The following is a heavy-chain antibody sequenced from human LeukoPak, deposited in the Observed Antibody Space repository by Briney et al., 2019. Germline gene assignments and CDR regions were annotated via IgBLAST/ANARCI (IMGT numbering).Heavy chain of an antibody. D-gene: IGHD2-15*01. Sequence: ASVTVSCTASGYTFTSYGISWVRQAPGQGLEWMGWISAYNGNTNYAQKLQGRVTMTTDTSTSTAYMELRSLRSDDTAVYYCARELGCSGGSCYFDWFDPWGQGTLVTVSS. J-gene: IGHJ5*02. CDR1: GYTFTSYG. CDR3: ARELGCSGGSCYFDWFDP. CDR2: ISAYNGNT. V-gene: IGHV1-18*01.